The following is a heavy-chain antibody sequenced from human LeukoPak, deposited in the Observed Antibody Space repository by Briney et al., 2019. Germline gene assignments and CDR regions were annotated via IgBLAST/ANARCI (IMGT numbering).Heavy chain of an antibody. D-gene: IGHD4-11*01. J-gene: IGHJ6*02. CDR3: TRDSKYVMDV. V-gene: IGHV3-74*01. CDR2: IYSDGSNT. Sequence: GGSLRLSCAASGFTFSSYWMHWVRQAPGKELVWVSRIYSDGSNTTYADSVKGRFTISRDNAKNTLYLQMNSLTAEDTAIYYCTRDSKYVMDVWGQGTTVTVSS. CDR1: GFTFSSYW.